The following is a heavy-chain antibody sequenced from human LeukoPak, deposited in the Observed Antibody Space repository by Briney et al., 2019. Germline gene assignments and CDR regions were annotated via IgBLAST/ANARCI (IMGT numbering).Heavy chain of an antibody. CDR3: ARDLPQIVYDILTGYRTGGFDY. CDR1: GFTFSSYA. CDR2: ISYDGSNK. J-gene: IGHJ4*02. D-gene: IGHD3-9*01. V-gene: IGHV3-30-3*01. Sequence: GRSLRLSCAASGFTFSSYAMHCVRQAPGKGLEWVAVISYDGSNKYYADSVKGRFTISRDNSKNTLYLQMNSLRAEDTAVYYCARDLPQIVYDILTGYRTGGFDYWGRGTLVTVSS.